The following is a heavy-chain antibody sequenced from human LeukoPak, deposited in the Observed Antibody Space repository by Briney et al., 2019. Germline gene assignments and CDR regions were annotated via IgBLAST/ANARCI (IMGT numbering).Heavy chain of an antibody. CDR1: GGSISSSSYY. V-gene: IGHV4-39*01. D-gene: IGHD6-6*01. J-gene: IGHJ4*02. Sequence: PSETLSLTCTVSGGSISSSSYYWGWLRQPPGKGLEWIGSIYYSGSTYYNPSLKSRVTISVDTSKNQFSLKLSSVTAADTAVYYCARHGGIAARPGKYYFDYWGQGTLVTVSS. CDR2: IYYSGST. CDR3: ARHGGIAARPGKYYFDY.